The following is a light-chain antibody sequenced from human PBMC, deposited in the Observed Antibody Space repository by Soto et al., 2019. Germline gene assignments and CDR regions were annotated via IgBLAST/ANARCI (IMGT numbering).Light chain of an antibody. CDR3: QQYNSYYT. CDR1: QSISRW. CDR2: DAS. J-gene: IGKJ2*01. Sequence: DIQMTQSPSTLSASVGDRVTTPCRASQSISRWLAWYQQKPGKAPTLLIYDASSLGSGVPSRFSASGAATEFTHTLISLQAADFVSYYCQQYNSYYTFGQATKLQCK. V-gene: IGKV1-5*01.